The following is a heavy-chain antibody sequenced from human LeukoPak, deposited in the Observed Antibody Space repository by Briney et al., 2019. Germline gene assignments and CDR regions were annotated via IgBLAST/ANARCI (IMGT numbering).Heavy chain of an antibody. D-gene: IGHD3-22*01. CDR1: GFTFDDFA. V-gene: IGHV3-9*01. J-gene: IGHJ4*02. CDR3: ARGNFFDSSGTFDY. Sequence: GGSLRLSCAASGFTFDDFAMHWVRHAPGKGLEWVSGISWNVGTIAYADSVKGRFTISRDNAERYLYLQMNSLRDEDTAIYYCARGNFFDSSGTFDYWGQGTLVTVSS. CDR2: ISWNVGTI.